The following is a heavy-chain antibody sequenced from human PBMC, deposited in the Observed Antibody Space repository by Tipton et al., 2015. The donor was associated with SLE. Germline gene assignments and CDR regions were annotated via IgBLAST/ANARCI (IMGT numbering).Heavy chain of an antibody. D-gene: IGHD3-3*01. V-gene: IGHV4-34*01. J-gene: IGHJ6*03. CDR1: GGSFSGYY. CDR2: INHSGST. CDR3: ARGVDYDFWSGYWYDYYYMDV. Sequence: TLSLTCAVYGGSFSGYYWSWIRQPPGKGLEWIGEINHSGSTNYNPSLKSRVTISVDTSKNQFSLKLSSVTAADTAVYYCARGVDYDFWSGYWYDYYYMDVWGKGTTVTVSS.